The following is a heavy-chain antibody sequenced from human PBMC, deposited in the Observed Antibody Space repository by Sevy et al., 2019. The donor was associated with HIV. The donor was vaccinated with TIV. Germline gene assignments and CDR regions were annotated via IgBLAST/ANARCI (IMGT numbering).Heavy chain of an antibody. CDR2: IWNDRSNK. CDR1: GFTFSSYG. V-gene: IGHV3-33*01. Sequence: GGSLRLSCAASGFTFSSYGMHWVRQAPGKGLEWVAVIWNDRSNKHYADSVKGRFTISRDNSKNTLYLQMNSLRAEDTVVYYCASLPNNYYDSSGSSGDDALDIWGQGTMVTVSS. CDR3: ASLPNNYYDSSGSSGDDALDI. J-gene: IGHJ3*02. D-gene: IGHD3-22*01.